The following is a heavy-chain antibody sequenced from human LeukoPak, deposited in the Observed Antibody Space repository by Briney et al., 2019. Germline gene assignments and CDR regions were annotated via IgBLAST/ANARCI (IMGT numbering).Heavy chain of an antibody. CDR2: IDHSGST. Sequence: PSETLSLTCAVYGGSFSGYYWSWIRQPPGKGLEWIGEIDHSGSTNYNPSLKSRVTISVDTSKNQFSLKLSSVTAADTAVYYCARALGRFCSGGSCYFDFWGQGALVTVSS. V-gene: IGHV4-34*01. D-gene: IGHD2-15*01. CDR1: GGSFSGYY. CDR3: ARALGRFCSGGSCYFDF. J-gene: IGHJ4*02.